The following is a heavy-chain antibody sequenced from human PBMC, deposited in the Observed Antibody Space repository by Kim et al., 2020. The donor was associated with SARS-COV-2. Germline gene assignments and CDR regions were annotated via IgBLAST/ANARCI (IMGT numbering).Heavy chain of an antibody. Sequence: GGSLRLSCAASGFTFSSYSMNWVRQAPGKGLEWVSSISSSSSYIYYADSVKGRFTISRDNAKNSLYLQMNSLRAEDTAVYYCASEEYCSGGSCYRSNAFDIWGQGTMVTVSS. CDR3: ASEEYCSGGSCYRSNAFDI. CDR2: ISSSSSYI. J-gene: IGHJ3*02. CDR1: GFTFSSYS. D-gene: IGHD2-15*01. V-gene: IGHV3-21*01.